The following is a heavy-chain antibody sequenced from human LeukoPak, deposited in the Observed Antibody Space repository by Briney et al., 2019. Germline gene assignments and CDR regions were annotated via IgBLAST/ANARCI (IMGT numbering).Heavy chain of an antibody. CDR1: GFTFSAYA. V-gene: IGHV3-21*01. Sequence: GGSLRLSCAASGFTFSAYAMSWFRQAPGKGLEWVSSISSSSSYRYYADSVKGRFTISRDNAKNSLYLQMNSLRAEDTAVYYCAREGYSPRDGYNFNFDYWGQGTLVTVSS. CDR2: ISSSSSYR. J-gene: IGHJ4*02. CDR3: AREGYSPRDGYNFNFDY. D-gene: IGHD5-24*01.